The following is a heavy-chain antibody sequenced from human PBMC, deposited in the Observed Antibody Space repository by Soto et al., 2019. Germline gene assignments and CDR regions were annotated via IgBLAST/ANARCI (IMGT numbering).Heavy chain of an antibody. CDR1: GYSFTCYY. D-gene: IGHD3-3*01. Sequence: WSSEKVSREASGYSFTCYYMHWVRQAPGQGLEWMGWINPNSGGTNYAQKFQGRVTMTRDTSISTAYMELSRLRSDDTAVYYCATAPVRSVDYWGQGTLVTVSS. J-gene: IGHJ4*02. CDR2: INPNSGGT. CDR3: ATAPVRSVDY. V-gene: IGHV1-2*02.